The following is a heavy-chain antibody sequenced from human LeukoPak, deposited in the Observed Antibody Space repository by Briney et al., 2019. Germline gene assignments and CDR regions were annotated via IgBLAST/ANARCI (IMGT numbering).Heavy chain of an antibody. CDR3: ARDLSPIQWLEDLMPWFDP. J-gene: IGHJ5*02. CDR2: ISTINSYI. D-gene: IGHD6-19*01. CDR1: GFTFSSYS. Sequence: GGSLRLSCAASGFTFSSYSMNWVRQAPGKGLEWVSSISTINSYIYYADSVKGRFTISRDNAKNSLYLQMSSLRAEDTAVYYCARDLSPIQWLEDLMPWFDPWGQGTLVTVSS. V-gene: IGHV3-21*01.